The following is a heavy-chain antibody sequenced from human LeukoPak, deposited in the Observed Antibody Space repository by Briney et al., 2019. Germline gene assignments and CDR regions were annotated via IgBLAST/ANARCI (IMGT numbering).Heavy chain of an antibody. J-gene: IGHJ4*02. CDR1: GFTFSSYS. V-gene: IGHV3-48*01. CDR2: ISTSSSTI. D-gene: IGHD4-17*01. CDR3: ARVRVTIDY. Sequence: GSLRLSCAASGFTFSSYSMNWVRQAPGKGLEWVSYISTSSSTIYYADSVKGRFTISRDSAKNSLYLQMNSLRAEDTAVYYCARVRVTIDYWGQGTLVTVSS.